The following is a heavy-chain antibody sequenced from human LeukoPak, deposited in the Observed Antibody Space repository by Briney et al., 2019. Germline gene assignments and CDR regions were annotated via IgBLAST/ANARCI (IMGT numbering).Heavy chain of an antibody. CDR1: GGTFSSYA. Sequence: ASVKVPCKASGGTFSSYAISWVRQAPGQGLEWMGGIIPIFGTANYAQKFQGRVTITADESTSTAYMELSSLRSEDTAVYYCARVLGIAAAGTGYYGMDVWGQGTTVTVSS. CDR2: IIPIFGTA. CDR3: ARVLGIAAAGTGYYGMDV. D-gene: IGHD6-13*01. J-gene: IGHJ6*02. V-gene: IGHV1-69*13.